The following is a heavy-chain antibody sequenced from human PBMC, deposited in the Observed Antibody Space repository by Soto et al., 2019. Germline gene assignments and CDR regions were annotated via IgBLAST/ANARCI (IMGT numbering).Heavy chain of an antibody. V-gene: IGHV3-23*01. J-gene: IGHJ4*02. Sequence: EVQLLDSGGGLVQPGGSLRLSCAVSGFTFSSYAMSWVRQAPGKGLEWVSAISGSGGSTYYADSVKGRFTISRDNSKNTLYLQMNSLRAEDTAVYYCAKGIVVVITYFDYWGQGTLVTVSS. CDR3: AKGIVVVITYFDY. CDR2: ISGSGGST. D-gene: IGHD3-22*01. CDR1: GFTFSSYA.